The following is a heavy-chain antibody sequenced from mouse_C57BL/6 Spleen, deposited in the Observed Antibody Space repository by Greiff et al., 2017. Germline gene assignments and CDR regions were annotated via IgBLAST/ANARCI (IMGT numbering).Heavy chain of an antibody. CDR2: IDPEDGDT. Sequence: EVKLQESGAELVRPGASVKLSCTASGFNIKDYYMHWVKQRPEQGLEWIGRIDPEDGDTEYAPKFQGKATMTADTSSNTAYLQLSSLTSEDTAVYYCTNDYDSDWFAYWGQGTLVTVSA. CDR3: TNDYDSDWFAY. CDR1: GFNIKDYY. J-gene: IGHJ3*01. V-gene: IGHV14-1*01. D-gene: IGHD2-4*01.